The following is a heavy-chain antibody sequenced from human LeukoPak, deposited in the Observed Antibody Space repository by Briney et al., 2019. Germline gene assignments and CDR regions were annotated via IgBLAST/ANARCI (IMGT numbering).Heavy chain of an antibody. D-gene: IGHD3-16*01. Sequence: GGSLRLSYAASGFTFDDYAMHWVRQAPGKGLEWVSGISWNSGSIGYADSVKGRFTISRDNAKNSLYLQMNSLRAEDTALYYCAKDSRGFDYWGQGTLVTVSS. CDR3: AKDSRGFDY. CDR2: ISWNSGSI. J-gene: IGHJ4*02. CDR1: GFTFDDYA. V-gene: IGHV3-9*01.